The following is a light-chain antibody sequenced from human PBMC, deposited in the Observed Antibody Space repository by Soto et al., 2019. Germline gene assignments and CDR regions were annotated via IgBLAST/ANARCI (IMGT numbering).Light chain of an antibody. V-gene: IGLV1-51*02. CDR3: GTWDSSLSSWV. Sequence: SVLPQPPSVSAAPGQKVTISCSGSSSNIGNNYVSWYQQLPGTAPKLLIYENNKRPSGIPDRFSGSKSGTSATLGITGLQTWDEADYYCGTWDSSLSSWVFGGGTQLTVL. CDR2: ENN. J-gene: IGLJ3*02. CDR1: SSNIGNNY.